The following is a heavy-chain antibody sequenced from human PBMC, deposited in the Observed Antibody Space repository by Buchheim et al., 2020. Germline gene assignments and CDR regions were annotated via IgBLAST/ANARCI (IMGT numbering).Heavy chain of an antibody. V-gene: IGHV3-30*18. CDR3: AKDLVATAGL. J-gene: IGHJ4*02. D-gene: IGHD6-13*01. Sequence: QGQLVASGGGVVQPGRSLRLSCEASRFIFSTYGMHWVRQAPGKGLEWVAVISYDGKYKSYADSVKGRFTISRDNANSTLYLQMNNLTPEDTATYFCAKDLVATAGLWGQGTL. CDR1: RFIFSTYG. CDR2: ISYDGKYK.